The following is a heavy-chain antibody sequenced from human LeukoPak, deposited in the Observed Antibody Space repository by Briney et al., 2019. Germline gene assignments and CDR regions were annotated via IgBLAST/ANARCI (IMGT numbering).Heavy chain of an antibody. Sequence: SETLSLTCTVSGGSISSSSYYWGWIRQPPGKGLEWIGSIYYSGSTYYNPSLKSRVTISVDTSKNQFSLKLSSVTAADTAVYYCASTLYSSTWWAFDIWGQGTMVTVSS. D-gene: IGHD6-13*01. CDR2: IYYSGST. CDR1: GGSISSSSYY. V-gene: IGHV4-39*07. CDR3: ASTLYSSTWWAFDI. J-gene: IGHJ3*02.